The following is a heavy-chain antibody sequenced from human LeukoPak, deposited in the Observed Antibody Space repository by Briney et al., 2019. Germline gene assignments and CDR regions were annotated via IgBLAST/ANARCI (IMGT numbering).Heavy chain of an antibody. Sequence: SETLSLTCTVSGGSISSYYWSWIRQPPGKGLEWIGYIYYSGSTNYNPSLKSRVTISVDTPKNQFSLKLSSVTAADTAVYYCARHEELYYGDYGNLYYYYGMDVWGQGTTVTVSS. D-gene: IGHD4-17*01. CDR1: GGSISSYY. CDR2: IYYSGST. V-gene: IGHV4-59*08. J-gene: IGHJ6*02. CDR3: ARHEELYYGDYGNLYYYYGMDV.